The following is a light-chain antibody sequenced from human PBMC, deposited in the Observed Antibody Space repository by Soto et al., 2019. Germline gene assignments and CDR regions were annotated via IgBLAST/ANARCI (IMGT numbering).Light chain of an antibody. J-gene: IGKJ1*01. Sequence: EIVLTQSPATLSLSPGERATLSCRASQSVSSYLAWYQQKPGQAPRLLIYDASNRATGIPARFSGSGSGTDLTLASSSLQPEHFAVYYCQQRSNWPTWTFGQGTKVEIK. CDR2: DAS. CDR1: QSVSSY. V-gene: IGKV3-11*01. CDR3: QQRSNWPTWT.